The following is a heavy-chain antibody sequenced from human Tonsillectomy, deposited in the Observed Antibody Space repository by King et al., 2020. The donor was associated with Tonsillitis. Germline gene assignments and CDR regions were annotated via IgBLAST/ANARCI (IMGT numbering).Heavy chain of an antibody. D-gene: IGHD6-13*01. J-gene: IGHJ4*02. CDR2: IRYDGSNK. Sequence: VQLVESGGGVVQPGGSLRLSCAASGFTFSNYGMHWVRQAPGKGLEWGAFIRYDGSNKFYADSVKGRFTISRDNSKTTLYLQMNSLRVEDTAVYYCAKEDYSSSWYVDYWGQGTLVTVSS. CDR3: AKEDYSSSWYVDY. CDR1: GFTFSNYG. V-gene: IGHV3-30*02.